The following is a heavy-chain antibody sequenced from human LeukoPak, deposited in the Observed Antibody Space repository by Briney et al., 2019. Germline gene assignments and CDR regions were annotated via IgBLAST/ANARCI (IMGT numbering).Heavy chain of an antibody. CDR3: ARASPGYDSSGYLQGYYYMDV. J-gene: IGHJ6*03. CDR2: IYHSGST. V-gene: IGHV4-30-2*01. D-gene: IGHD3-22*01. CDR1: GGSISSGGYS. Sequence: SETLSLTCAVSGGSISSGGYSWSWIRQPPGKGLEWIGYIYHSGSTYYNPSLKSRVTISVDRSKNQLSLKLSSVTAADTAVYYCARASPGYDSSGYLQGYYYMDVWGKGTTVTVSS.